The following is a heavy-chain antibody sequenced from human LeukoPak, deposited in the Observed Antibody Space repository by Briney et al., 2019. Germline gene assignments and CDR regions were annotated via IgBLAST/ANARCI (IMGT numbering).Heavy chain of an antibody. V-gene: IGHV4-34*12. J-gene: IGHJ3*02. CDR3: AKSNGYGLIDI. D-gene: IGHD3-10*01. CDR2: IFYSGST. CDR1: GGSFSGYY. Sequence: SETLSFTGAVYGGSFSGYYWGWVRQPPGKAREWIGNIFYSGSTYYSPSLKSRVTISLDTSRNQFSLKLNSVTAADTAVYYCAKSNGYGLIDIWGQGTMVTVSS.